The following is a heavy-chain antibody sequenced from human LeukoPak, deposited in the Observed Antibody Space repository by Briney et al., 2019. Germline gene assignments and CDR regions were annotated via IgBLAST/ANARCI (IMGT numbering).Heavy chain of an antibody. D-gene: IGHD6-19*01. Sequence: PSEILSLTCSVSGDSISTSSYYWSWIRQPPGKGLEWIGYIYYSGSTNYNPSLKSRVTISVDTSKNQFSLKLSSVTAADTAVYYCASGIAVAGTGKPYYYYYYMDVWGKGTTVTISS. CDR2: IYYSGST. CDR3: ASGIAVAGTGKPYYYYYYMDV. J-gene: IGHJ6*03. V-gene: IGHV4-61*01. CDR1: GDSISTSSYY.